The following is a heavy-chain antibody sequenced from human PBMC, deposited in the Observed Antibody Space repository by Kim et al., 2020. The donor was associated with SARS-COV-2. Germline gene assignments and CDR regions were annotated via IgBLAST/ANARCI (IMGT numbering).Heavy chain of an antibody. Sequence: KYSGKFQGRVTITRDTSASTAYMGLSSLRSEDTALYYCARATGSGSYLLDFWGQGTLVTVSS. J-gene: IGHJ4*02. CDR3: ARATGSGSYLLDF. V-gene: IGHV1-3*01. D-gene: IGHD3-10*01.